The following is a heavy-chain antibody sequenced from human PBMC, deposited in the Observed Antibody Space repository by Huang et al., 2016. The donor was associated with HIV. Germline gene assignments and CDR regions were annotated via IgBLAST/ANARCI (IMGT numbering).Heavy chain of an antibody. Sequence: QVHLVQSGVDVKKPGASVKVSCKASDYTFTKYGVSWVRQAPGQGLEWMGWNNTENCNTNYAHKVQGRVTMTTDKSTNTAYMELGSLRYDDTAVYYCARDRVPAVRYYYGMDVWGQGTTVTVTS. J-gene: IGHJ6*02. CDR3: ARDRVPAVRYYYGMDV. CDR2: NNTENCNT. V-gene: IGHV1-18*04. CDR1: DYTFTKYG. D-gene: IGHD3-16*02.